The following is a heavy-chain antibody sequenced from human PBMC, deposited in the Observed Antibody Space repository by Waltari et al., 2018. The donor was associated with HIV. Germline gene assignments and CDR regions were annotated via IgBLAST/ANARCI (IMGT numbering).Heavy chain of an antibody. J-gene: IGHJ4*02. CDR3: ARGGNYYRSGSYYKLDY. D-gene: IGHD3-10*01. V-gene: IGHV4-34*01. CDR2: INHSGST. Sequence: QVQLQQWGAGLLKPSETLSLTCAGYGGSFSDYYWSWIRQPPGKGLEWIGEINHSGSTNYNPSLNSRVTISVDTSKNQFSLKLSSVTAADTAVYYCARGGNYYRSGSYYKLDYWGQGTLVTVSS. CDR1: GGSFSDYY.